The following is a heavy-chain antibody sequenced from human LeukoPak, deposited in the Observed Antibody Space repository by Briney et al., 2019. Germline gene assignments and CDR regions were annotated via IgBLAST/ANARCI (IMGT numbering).Heavy chain of an antibody. Sequence: GGSLRLSCAASGCTISSNYMSWVRQAPGKGLEWVSMIYSGGSTYYADSVKGRFTISRDNSKNTLDLQMNSLRAEDTAVYYCARDSPPSAFDPWGQGTLVTVSS. V-gene: IGHV3-66*01. J-gene: IGHJ5*02. CDR1: GCTISSNY. CDR3: ARDSPPSAFDP. D-gene: IGHD1-26*01. CDR2: IYSGGST.